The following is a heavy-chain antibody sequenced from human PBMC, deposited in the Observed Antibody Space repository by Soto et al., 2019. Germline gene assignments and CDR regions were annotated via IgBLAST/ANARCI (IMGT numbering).Heavy chain of an antibody. D-gene: IGHD3-16*01. J-gene: IGHJ4*02. CDR2: ISYDGSNK. CDR1: GFTFSSYA. CDR3: ARDPVTAL. Sequence: LRLSCAASGFTFSSYAMHWVRQAPGKGLEWVAVISYDGSNKYYADSVKGRFTISRDNSKNTLYLQMNSLRAEDTAVYYCARDPVTALWGQGTLVTVSS. V-gene: IGHV3-30-3*01.